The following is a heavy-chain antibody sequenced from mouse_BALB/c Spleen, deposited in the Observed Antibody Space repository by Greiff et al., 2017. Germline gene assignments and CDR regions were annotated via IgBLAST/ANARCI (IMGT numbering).Heavy chain of an antibody. J-gene: IGHJ2*01. Sequence: QVQLQQPGAELVMPGASVKMSCKASGYTFTDYWMHWVKQRPGQGLEWIGAIDTSDSYTSYNQKFKGKATLTVDESSSTAYMQLSSLTSEDSAVYYCARSEYASDYWGQGTTLTVSA. CDR3: ARSEYASDY. D-gene: IGHD2-10*02. V-gene: IGHV1-69*01. CDR1: GYTFTDYW. CDR2: IDTSDSYT.